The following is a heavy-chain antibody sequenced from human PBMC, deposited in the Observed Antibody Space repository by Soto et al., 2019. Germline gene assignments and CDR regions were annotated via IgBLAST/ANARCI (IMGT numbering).Heavy chain of an antibody. Sequence: PSETLSLTCTVSGGSISSGGYYWSWIRQHPGKGLEWIGYIYYSGSTYYNTSLKSRVTISVDTSKNQFSLKLSSVTAADTAVYYCARETTVTTRGFDYWGQGTLVTVSS. J-gene: IGHJ4*02. D-gene: IGHD4-17*01. CDR2: IYYSGST. CDR1: GGSISSGGYY. CDR3: ARETTVTTRGFDY. V-gene: IGHV4-31*03.